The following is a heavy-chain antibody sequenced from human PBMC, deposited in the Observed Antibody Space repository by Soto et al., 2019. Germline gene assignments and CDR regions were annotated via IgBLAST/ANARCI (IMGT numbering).Heavy chain of an antibody. D-gene: IGHD6-19*01. J-gene: IGHJ4*02. CDR1: GFTFSGYG. CDR2: ISYDGSNK. Sequence: VPLVESGGGVVQPGRSLRLSCVVSGFTFSGYGIHWVRQAPGKGLEWVAVISYDGSNKYYADSVKGRFTISRDNSKNTLYLQMNSLRAEDTAIYYCAKNAIGAGPDYWGQGTLVTVSS. CDR3: AKNAIGAGPDY. V-gene: IGHV3-30*18.